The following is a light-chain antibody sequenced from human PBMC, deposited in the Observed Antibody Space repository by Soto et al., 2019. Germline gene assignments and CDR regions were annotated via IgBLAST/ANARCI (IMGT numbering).Light chain of an antibody. Sequence: ETVMTQSPATLSVSPGERATLSCRASQNVSSNLAWYQQKPVQAPRLLIYGASRRATGIPDRFSGSGSGTDFTLTISRLEPEDFAVYFCQQYGSSPTTFGQGTKVDIK. CDR2: GAS. CDR3: QQYGSSPTT. J-gene: IGKJ1*01. CDR1: QNVSSN. V-gene: IGKV3-20*01.